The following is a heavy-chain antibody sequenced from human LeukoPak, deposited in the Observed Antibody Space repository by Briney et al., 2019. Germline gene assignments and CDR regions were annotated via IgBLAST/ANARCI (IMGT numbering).Heavy chain of an antibody. CDR1: GYTFTGYY. J-gene: IGHJ6*03. CDR2: ISAYNGNT. V-gene: IGHV1-18*04. CDR3: AREAYYDFWSGNSYYMDV. D-gene: IGHD3-3*01. Sequence: GASVKVSCKASGYTFTGYYMHWVRQAPGQGLEWMGWISAYNGNTNYAQKLQGRVTMTTDTSTSTAYMELRSLRSDDTAVYYCAREAYYDFWSGNSYYMDVWGKGTTVTVSS.